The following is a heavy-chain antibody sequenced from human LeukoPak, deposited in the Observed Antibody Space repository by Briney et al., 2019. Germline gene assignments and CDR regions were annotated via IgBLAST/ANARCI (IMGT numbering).Heavy chain of an antibody. CDR1: GGSLSGYF. CDR3: ARGSSGCYTGRGYFDY. CDR2: IYYSGST. J-gene: IGHJ4*02. V-gene: IGHV4-59*12. Sequence: SETLSLSCTVSGGSLSGYFWSSISEPPREGLGRSGYIYYSGSTNYNPSLKSRVTISVDTSKNQISLKLSSVTAADTAVYYCARGSSGCYTGRGYFDYWGQGTLVSVSS. D-gene: IGHD6-19*01.